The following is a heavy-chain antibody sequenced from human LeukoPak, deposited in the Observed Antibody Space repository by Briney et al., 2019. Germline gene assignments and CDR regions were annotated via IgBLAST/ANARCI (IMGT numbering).Heavy chain of an antibody. CDR2: MNPNSGNT. Sequence: ASVKVSCKASGYTFTSYDINWVRQATGQGLEWMGWMNPNSGNTGFAQKFQGRLTMTRNTSTSTAYMELSSLRSEDTAVYYCARDLRPYYDFWSGYYYYYMDVWGKGTTVTVSS. V-gene: IGHV1-8*01. J-gene: IGHJ6*03. CDR1: GYTFTSYD. CDR3: ARDLRPYYDFWSGYYYYYMDV. D-gene: IGHD3-3*01.